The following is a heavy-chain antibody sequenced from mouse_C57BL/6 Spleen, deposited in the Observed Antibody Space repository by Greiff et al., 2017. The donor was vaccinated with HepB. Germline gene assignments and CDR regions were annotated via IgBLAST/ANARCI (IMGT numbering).Heavy chain of an antibody. J-gene: IGHJ2*01. V-gene: IGHV1-54*01. CDR3: ARGGYGSSLDY. D-gene: IGHD1-1*01. CDR1: GYAFTNYL. CDR2: LNPGSGGT. Sequence: QVQLKESGAELVRPGTSVKVSCKASGYAFTNYLIEWVKQRPGQGLEWIGVLNPGSGGTNYNEKFKGKATLTEDKSSSTADMQLSSLTSEDSAVYFCARGGYGSSLDYWGQGTTLTVSS.